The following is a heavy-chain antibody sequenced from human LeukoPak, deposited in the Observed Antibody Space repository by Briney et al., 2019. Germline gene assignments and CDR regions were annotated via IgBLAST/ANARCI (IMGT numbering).Heavy chain of an antibody. CDR3: ARYFSQMTTNSDAFDI. V-gene: IGHV3-21*01. D-gene: IGHD5-24*01. Sequence: GGSLRLSCAASGFTFSSYTMNWVRQAQGKGLEWVSSISSGSGYRNYADSLKGRFTISRDNAKNSLYLQMNSLRAEDTAVYYCARYFSQMTTNSDAFDIWGQGTMVTVSS. J-gene: IGHJ3*02. CDR2: ISSGSGYR. CDR1: GFTFSSYT.